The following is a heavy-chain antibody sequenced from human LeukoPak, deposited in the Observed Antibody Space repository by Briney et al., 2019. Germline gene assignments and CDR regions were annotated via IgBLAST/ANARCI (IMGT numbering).Heavy chain of an antibody. Sequence: GGSLRLSCAASGFTFSSYSMNWVRQAPGKGLEWVSSISSSSSYIYYADSVKGRFTISRDNAKNSLYLQMNSLRAEDTAVYYCARAGRGLRYFDWLTYGYWGQGTLVTVSS. CDR2: ISSSSSYI. D-gene: IGHD3-9*01. J-gene: IGHJ4*02. CDR3: ARAGRGLRYFDWLTYGY. V-gene: IGHV3-21*01. CDR1: GFTFSSYS.